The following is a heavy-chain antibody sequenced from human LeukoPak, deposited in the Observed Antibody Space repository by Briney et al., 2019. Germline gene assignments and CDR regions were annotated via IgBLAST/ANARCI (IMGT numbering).Heavy chain of an antibody. J-gene: IGHJ1*01. CDR3: ASSLYSSSWQEYFQH. D-gene: IGHD6-13*01. CDR1: GGSISSYD. Sequence: SETLSLTCTVSGGSISSYDWSWIRQPAGKGLEWIGRIYTSGSTNYNPSLKSRVSMSVDTSKRQFSLKLSSVTAADTAVYYCASSLYSSSWQEYFQHWGQGTLVTVSS. V-gene: IGHV4-4*07. CDR2: IYTSGST.